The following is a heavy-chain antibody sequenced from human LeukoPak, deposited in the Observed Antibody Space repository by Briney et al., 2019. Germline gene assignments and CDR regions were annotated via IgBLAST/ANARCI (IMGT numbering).Heavy chain of an antibody. CDR2: ISTYNGNT. CDR1: GYTFSGYG. Sequence: GASVKVSCKASGYTFSGYGISWVRQAPGLGLEWMGWISTYNGNTNYAQNLQGRVTMTTDTSTSTAYMELRSLRSDDTAVYYCARDFTGGNYFNDYWGQGTLVTVSS. V-gene: IGHV1-18*04. CDR3: ARDFTGGNYFNDY. J-gene: IGHJ4*02. D-gene: IGHD1-26*01.